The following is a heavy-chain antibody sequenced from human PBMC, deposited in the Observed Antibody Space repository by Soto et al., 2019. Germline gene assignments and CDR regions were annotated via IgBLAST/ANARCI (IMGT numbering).Heavy chain of an antibody. D-gene: IGHD7-27*01. CDR3: ARRPRMTNWPGHYYYGMDV. Sequence: KESGPGLVKPSQTLSLTCTVSGGSISSGGYYWSWIRQHPGKGLEWIGYIYYSGSTYYNPSLKSRVTISVDTSKNQFSLKLSSVTAADTAVYYCARRPRMTNWPGHYYYGMDVWGQGTTVTVSS. V-gene: IGHV4-31*03. CDR1: GGSISSGGYY. CDR2: IYYSGST. J-gene: IGHJ6*02.